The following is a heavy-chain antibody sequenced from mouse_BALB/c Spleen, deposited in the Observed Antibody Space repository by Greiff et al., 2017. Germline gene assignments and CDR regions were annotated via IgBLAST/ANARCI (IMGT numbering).Heavy chain of an antibody. Sequence: EVQLQQSGPELVKTGASVKISCKASGYSFTDYYMHWVKQSPEKSFEWIGEINPSTGGTSYNQKFKGKATLTVDKSSSTAYMQLKSLTSEDSAVYYCARNYGNYLYAMDYWGQGTSVTVSS. J-gene: IGHJ4*01. CDR2: INPSTGGT. CDR1: GYSFTDYY. D-gene: IGHD2-1*01. CDR3: ARNYGNYLYAMDY. V-gene: IGHV1-42*01.